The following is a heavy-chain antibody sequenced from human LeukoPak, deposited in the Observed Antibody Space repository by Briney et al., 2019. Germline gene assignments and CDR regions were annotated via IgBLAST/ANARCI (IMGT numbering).Heavy chain of an antibody. CDR1: GFTFSSYS. CDR3: ARDYADYVGYFFFDY. J-gene: IGHJ4*02. CDR2: ISSSSSYI. Sequence: GGPLRLSCAASGFTFSSYSMNWVRQAPGKGLEWVSSISSSSSYIYYADSVKGRFTISRDNAKNSLYLQMNSLRAEDTAVYYCARDYADYVGYFFFDYWGQGTLVTVSS. V-gene: IGHV3-21*04. D-gene: IGHD2-15*01.